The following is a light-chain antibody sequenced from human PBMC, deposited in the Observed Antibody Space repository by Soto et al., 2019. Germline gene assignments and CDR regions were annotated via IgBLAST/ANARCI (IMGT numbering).Light chain of an antibody. CDR1: QSIRSW. Sequence: DIQMTQSPSTLSASVGDRVTITCRASQSIRSWLAWHQQKPGKAPKLLIYDASSLESGAPSRFSGSGSGTEFTLSISSLQPDDFATYYCQQYNSYPYTFGQGTKLEIK. CDR3: QQYNSYPYT. CDR2: DAS. V-gene: IGKV1-5*01. J-gene: IGKJ2*01.